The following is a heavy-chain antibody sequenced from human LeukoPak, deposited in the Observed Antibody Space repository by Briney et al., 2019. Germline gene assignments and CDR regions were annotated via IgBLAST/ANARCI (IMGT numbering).Heavy chain of an antibody. CDR1: GSTFSSYA. Sequence: PGGSLRLSCAASGSTFSSYAMSWVRQAPGKGLEWVSAISGSGGSTYYADSVKGRFTISRDNSKNTLYLQMNSLRAEDTAVYYCAKGGYCSGGSCYTPGYFDYWGQGTLVTVSS. CDR2: ISGSGGST. CDR3: AKGGYCSGGSCYTPGYFDY. D-gene: IGHD2-15*01. V-gene: IGHV3-23*01. J-gene: IGHJ4*02.